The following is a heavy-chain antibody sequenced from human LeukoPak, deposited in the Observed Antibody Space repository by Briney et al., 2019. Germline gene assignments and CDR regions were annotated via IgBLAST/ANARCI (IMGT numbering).Heavy chain of an antibody. CDR1: GDSISGFY. V-gene: IGHV4-59*01. D-gene: IGHD6-19*01. Sequence: PSETLSLTCTVSGDSISGFYWNWIRQPPGKGLEWIGHVYDSGSTTYNPSVKSRVIISQDTSKNEFSVKLKSVTAADTAVYYCARGHYSSGWYLDYWGQGALVSVSS. J-gene: IGHJ4*02. CDR3: ARGHYSSGWYLDY. CDR2: VYDSGST.